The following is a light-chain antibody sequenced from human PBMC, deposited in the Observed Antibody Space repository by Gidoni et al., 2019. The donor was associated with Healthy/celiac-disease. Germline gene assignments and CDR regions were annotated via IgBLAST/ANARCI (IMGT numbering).Light chain of an antibody. CDR1: QSISSY. CDR2: AAS. CDR3: QQSYSTPLT. J-gene: IGKJ4*01. V-gene: IGKV1-39*01. Sequence: QLSHYPSSLSASVGDRVTITCRASQSISSYLNWYQQKPGKAPKLLIYAASSLQSGVPSRFSGSGSGTDFTLTISSLQPEDFATYYCQQSYSTPLTFGGGTKVEIK.